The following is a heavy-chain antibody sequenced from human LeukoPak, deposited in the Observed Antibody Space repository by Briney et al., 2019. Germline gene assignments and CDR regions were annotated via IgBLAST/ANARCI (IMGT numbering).Heavy chain of an antibody. Sequence: SETLSLTCAVYGGSFSGYYWSWIRQPPGKGLEWIGEINHSGSTNYNPSLKSRVTISVDTSKNQFSLKLSSVTAADTAVYYCARSGGYYYYYYVDVWGKGTTVTVSS. CDR1: GGSFSGYY. CDR3: ARSGGYYYYYYVDV. V-gene: IGHV4-34*01. J-gene: IGHJ6*03. D-gene: IGHD1-26*01. CDR2: INHSGST.